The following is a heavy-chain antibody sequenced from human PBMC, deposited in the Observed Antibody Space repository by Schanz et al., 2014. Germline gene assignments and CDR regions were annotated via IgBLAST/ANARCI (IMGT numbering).Heavy chain of an antibody. CDR1: GFTFSSYA. CDR2: ISSGGGST. V-gene: IGHV3-23*01. CDR3: ARDFHGYGPHLDY. D-gene: IGHD5-12*01. J-gene: IGHJ4*02. Sequence: EVQLLESGGGLVQPGGSLRLSCAASGFTFSSYAMSWVRQAPGKGLEWVSSISSGGGSTYYADSVKGRFTISRDNSKNTLYLQMNSLRAEDTAVYYCARDFHGYGPHLDYWGQGSLVTVSS.